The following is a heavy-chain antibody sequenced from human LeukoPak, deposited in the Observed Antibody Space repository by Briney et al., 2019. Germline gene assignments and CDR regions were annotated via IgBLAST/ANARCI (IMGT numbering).Heavy chain of an antibody. Sequence: ASVKVSCKASGYTFTSYGISWVRQAPGQGLEWMGWISAYNGNTNYAQKLQGRVTMTTDTSTSTAYMELRSLRSDDTAVYYCAREQWLARPDPYHFDYWGQGTLVTVSS. CDR1: GYTFTSYG. CDR2: ISAYNGNT. J-gene: IGHJ4*02. CDR3: AREQWLARPDPYHFDY. V-gene: IGHV1-18*01. D-gene: IGHD6-19*01.